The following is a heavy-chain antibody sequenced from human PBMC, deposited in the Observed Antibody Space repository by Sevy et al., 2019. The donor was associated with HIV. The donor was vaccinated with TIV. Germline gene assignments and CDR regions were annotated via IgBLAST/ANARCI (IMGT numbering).Heavy chain of an antibody. CDR1: GFRFRDYR. Sequence: GGSLRLSCAASGFRFRDYRMNWVRQAPGKGLEWVSYITSSSNTINYADFVKGRFTISRDNGRNSLYLQINSLGHEDTAVYYCARDRGRGEVALDLWGQGTLVTVSS. CDR2: ITSSSNTI. V-gene: IGHV3-48*02. CDR3: ARDRGRGEVALDL. D-gene: IGHD3-10*01. J-gene: IGHJ5*02.